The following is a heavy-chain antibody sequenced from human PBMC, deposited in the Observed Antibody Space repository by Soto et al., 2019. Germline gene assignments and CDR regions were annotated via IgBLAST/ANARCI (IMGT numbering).Heavy chain of an antibody. V-gene: IGHV1-69*02. CDR3: ARGGYLGYCSGGSCYEGYFHH. CDR2: IIPILGLG. J-gene: IGHJ1*01. CDR1: GGTFSSYT. Sequence: QVQLVQSGAEGKKPGSSVKVSCKASGGTFSSYTISWVGQAPGQGLEWMGRIIPILGLGNYAQKFQGRVKITADKSTSTAYMELSSLRSEDTAVYYCARGGYLGYCSGGSCYEGYFHHWGQGTLVTVSS. D-gene: IGHD2-15*01.